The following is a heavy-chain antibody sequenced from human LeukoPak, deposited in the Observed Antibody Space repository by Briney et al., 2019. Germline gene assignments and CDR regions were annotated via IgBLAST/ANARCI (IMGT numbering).Heavy chain of an antibody. J-gene: IGHJ4*02. Sequence: SETLSLTCTVSGGSISSNYWSWIRQPAGKGLEWIGRIYISGNTNYNPSLKSRVTMPVDTSKKQFSLKLSSVTAADTAVYYCARDGAGGSSDIWGQGTLVTVSS. D-gene: IGHD3-10*01. CDR3: ARDGAGGSSDI. CDR2: IYISGNT. V-gene: IGHV4-4*07. CDR1: GGSISSNY.